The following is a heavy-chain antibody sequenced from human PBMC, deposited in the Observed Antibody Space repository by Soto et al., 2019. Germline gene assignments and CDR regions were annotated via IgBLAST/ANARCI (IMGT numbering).Heavy chain of an antibody. CDR3: ASSDTIIRGGRTLLDY. Sequence: PSETLSLTCAVYGGSFSGYYWSWIRQPPGKGLEWIGEINHSGSTNYNPSLKSRVSISVDTSKNQFSLKLSSVTAADTAVYYCASSDTIIRGGRTLLDYWGQGTLVTVSS. D-gene: IGHD3-10*01. V-gene: IGHV4-34*01. CDR2: INHSGST. J-gene: IGHJ4*02. CDR1: GGSFSGYY.